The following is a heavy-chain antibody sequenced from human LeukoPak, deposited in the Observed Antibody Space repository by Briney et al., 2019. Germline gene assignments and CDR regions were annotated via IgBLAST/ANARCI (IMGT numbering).Heavy chain of an antibody. Sequence: GGSLRLSCAASGFSFTASAMHWVRQAPGKGLEWVAVISYDGTNKYYADAVKGRFTISRDNSNNTLYLQMNSLRVEDTAVFYCAKLPPSGSPPDVDYWGQGTLVTVSS. D-gene: IGHD1-26*01. J-gene: IGHJ4*02. CDR2: ISYDGTNK. CDR1: GFSFTASA. CDR3: AKLPPSGSPPDVDY. V-gene: IGHV3-30*04.